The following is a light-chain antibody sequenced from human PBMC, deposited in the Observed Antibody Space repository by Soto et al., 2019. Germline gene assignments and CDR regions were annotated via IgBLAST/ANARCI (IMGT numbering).Light chain of an antibody. Sequence: EIVLTQSPGTLSLSTGERATLSCRASQSVSSSYFAWYQQKPGQAPRLLIYGASSRATGIPDRFSGSGSGTYVTLTISRREPEDFAVYYCQQDGSPITFGQGTRLEIK. J-gene: IGKJ5*01. CDR2: GAS. V-gene: IGKV3-20*01. CDR1: QSVSSSY. CDR3: QQDGSPIT.